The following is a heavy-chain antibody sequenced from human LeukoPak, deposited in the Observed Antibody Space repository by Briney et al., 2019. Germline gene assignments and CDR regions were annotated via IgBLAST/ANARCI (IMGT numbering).Heavy chain of an antibody. D-gene: IGHD6-6*01. CDR3: AKDCSSRLNWFDP. J-gene: IGHJ5*02. CDR2: ISDSGGST. V-gene: IGHV3-23*01. CDR1: GFTFSSYG. Sequence: GGSLRLSCAASGFTFSSYGMSWVRQAPGQGLEWVSGISDSGGSTYYADSVKGRFTISRDNSKNTLYLQMNSLRAEDTAVYYCAKDCSSRLNWFDPWGQGTLVTVSS.